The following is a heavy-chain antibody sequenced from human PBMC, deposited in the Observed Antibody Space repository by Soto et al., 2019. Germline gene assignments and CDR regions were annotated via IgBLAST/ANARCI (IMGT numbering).Heavy chain of an antibody. V-gene: IGHV1-69*08. Sequence: QVQLVQSGAEVKKPGSSVKVSCKASGGTFSSYTISCVRQAPGQGLEWMGRIIPILGIANYAQKFQGRVTITADKSTSTAYMELSSLRSEDTAVYYCARDSGNGTGNYWGQGTLVTVSS. CDR1: GGTFSSYT. CDR3: ARDSGNGTGNY. D-gene: IGHD4-4*01. J-gene: IGHJ4*02. CDR2: IIPILGIA.